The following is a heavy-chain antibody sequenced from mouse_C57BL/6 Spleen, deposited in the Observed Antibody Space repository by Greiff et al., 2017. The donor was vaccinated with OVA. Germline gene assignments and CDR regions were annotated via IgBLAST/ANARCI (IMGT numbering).Heavy chain of an antibody. CDR2: ISYDGSN. CDR1: GYSITSGYY. J-gene: IGHJ3*01. D-gene: IGHD1-1*01. V-gene: IGHV3-6*01. Sequence: EVKLQESGPGLVKPSQSLSLTCSVTGYSITSGYYWNWIRQFPGNKLEWMGYISYDGSNNYNPSLKNRISITRDTSKNPFFLTLNSVSTEDAATYYCAREDYGSSYGDWGQGTLVTVAA. CDR3: AREDYGSSYGD.